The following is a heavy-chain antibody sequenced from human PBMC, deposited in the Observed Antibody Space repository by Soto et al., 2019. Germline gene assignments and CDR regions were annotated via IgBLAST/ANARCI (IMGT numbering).Heavy chain of an antibody. J-gene: IGHJ5*02. Sequence: GGSLRLSCAASGFPFSSTDMTWVRQAPGKGLDWVSTIDGSGGTTYYADSAKGRFTISRDNSMNTVYLQMNSLRADDTALYYCAKNSGWFNTWGQGALVTVSS. CDR2: IDGSGGTT. CDR1: GFPFSSTD. CDR3: AKNSGWFNT. D-gene: IGHD3-10*01. V-gene: IGHV3-23*01.